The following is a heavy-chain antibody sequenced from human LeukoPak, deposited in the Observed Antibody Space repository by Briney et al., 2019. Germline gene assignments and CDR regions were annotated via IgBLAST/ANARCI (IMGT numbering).Heavy chain of an antibody. CDR2: ISSSGSTI. D-gene: IGHD3-10*01. CDR3: SRHRGLLWSAT. J-gene: IGHJ5*02. Sequence: PGGSLRLSCAASGFTFSSYEMNWVRQAPGKGLEWVSYISSSGSTIYYADSVKGRFTISRDNSKNTLYLQMSSLRAEDTAVYYCSRHRGLLWSATWGQGTLVTVSS. CDR1: GFTFSSYE. V-gene: IGHV3-48*03.